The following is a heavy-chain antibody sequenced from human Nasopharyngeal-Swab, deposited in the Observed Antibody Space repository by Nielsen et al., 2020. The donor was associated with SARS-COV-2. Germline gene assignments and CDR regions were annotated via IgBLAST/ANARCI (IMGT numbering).Heavy chain of an antibody. J-gene: IGHJ6*02. CDR2: LSWNSGSI. CDR1: GFTFDDYA. V-gene: IGHV3-9*01. CDR3: AKDHGYYYGMDV. Sequence: SLKISCAASGFTFDDYAMPWVRQAPGTGLEWVSGLSWNSGSIGYADSVKGRFTISRDNAKNSLYLQMNSLRAEDTALYYCAKDHGYYYGMDVWGQGTTVTVSS.